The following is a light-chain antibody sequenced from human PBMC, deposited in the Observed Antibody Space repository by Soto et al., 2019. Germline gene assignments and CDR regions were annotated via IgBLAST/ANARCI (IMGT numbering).Light chain of an antibody. J-gene: IGKJ1*01. CDR2: WAS. V-gene: IGKV4-1*01. CDR3: KQYYSTPPET. Sequence: DIVMTQSPDSLAVSLGERATINCKSSQSVLYSSNNKNYLAWYQQKPGQPPKLLIYWASTRESGVPDRFSGSGSGTDFTLTISSLQAEDVAVYYCKQYYSTPPETFGHGTKVEIK. CDR1: QSVLYSSNNKNY.